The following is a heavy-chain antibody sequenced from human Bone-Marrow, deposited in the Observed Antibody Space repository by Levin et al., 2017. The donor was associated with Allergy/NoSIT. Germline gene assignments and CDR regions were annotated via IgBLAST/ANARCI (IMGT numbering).Heavy chain of an antibody. D-gene: IGHD2-2*01. J-gene: IGHJ4*02. V-gene: IGHV4-30-2*01. Sequence: SETLSLTCAVSGGSISSGGYSWSWIRQPPGKGLEWIGYIYHSGSTYYNPSLKSRVTISVDRSKNQFSLKLSSVTAADTAVYYCARGWYQPLPFDYWGQGTLVTVSS. CDR2: IYHSGST. CDR3: ARGWYQPLPFDY. CDR1: GGSISSGGYS.